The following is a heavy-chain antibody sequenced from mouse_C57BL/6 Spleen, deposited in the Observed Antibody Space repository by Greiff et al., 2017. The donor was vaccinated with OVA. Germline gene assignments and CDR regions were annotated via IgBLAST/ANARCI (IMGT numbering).Heavy chain of an antibody. J-gene: IGHJ4*01. Sequence: EVKLVESGGGLVQPGGSMKLSCVASGFTFSNYWMNWVRQSPEKGLEWVAQIRLKSDNYATHYAESVKGRFTISRDDSTSSVYLQMNNLRAYDTGIYYCTNYYGSAMDYWGQGTSVTVSS. CDR2: IRLKSDNYAT. D-gene: IGHD1-1*01. CDR3: TNYYGSAMDY. V-gene: IGHV6-3*01. CDR1: GFTFSNYW.